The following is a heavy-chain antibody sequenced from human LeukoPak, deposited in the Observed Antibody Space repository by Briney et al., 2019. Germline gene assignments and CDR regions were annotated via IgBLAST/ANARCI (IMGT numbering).Heavy chain of an antibody. Sequence: SETLSLTCAVYGGSFSGYYWSWIRQPPGKGLERIGEINHSGSTNYNPSLKSRVAISVDTSKNQFSLRLRSVTAADTAMYYCARGTLYRGWSYYLDFWGQGSQVTVSS. D-gene: IGHD6-19*01. J-gene: IGHJ4*02. V-gene: IGHV4-34*01. CDR2: INHSGST. CDR1: GGSFSGYY. CDR3: ARGTLYRGWSYYLDF.